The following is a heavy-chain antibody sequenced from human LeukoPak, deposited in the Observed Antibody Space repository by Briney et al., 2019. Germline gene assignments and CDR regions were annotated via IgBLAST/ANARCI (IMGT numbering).Heavy chain of an antibody. Sequence: PGGSLRLSCAASGFILSRYTMNWVRQAPGKGLEWVSSICSTGTYIYYADSVKGRFTISRDNAKNSLYLQMNSLRAEDTAVYYCARENIVVVPAASRYLDVWGKGTTVTVSS. CDR1: GFILSRYT. J-gene: IGHJ6*03. CDR2: ICSTGTYI. D-gene: IGHD2-2*01. CDR3: ARENIVVVPAASRYLDV. V-gene: IGHV3-21*01.